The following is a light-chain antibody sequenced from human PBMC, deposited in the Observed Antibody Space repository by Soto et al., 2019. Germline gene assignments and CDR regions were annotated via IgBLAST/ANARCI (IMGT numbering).Light chain of an antibody. CDR1: QGIKNF. Sequence: DIQMTQSPSAMSASVGDRVTITCRASQGIKNFLAWFQQKPGKVPERLIYLTSNLQSGVPSRFSGSGSGTEFTLTISSLQPEDFATYYCLQSSSYPLTFGGGTRVE. CDR2: LTS. CDR3: LQSSSYPLT. V-gene: IGKV1-17*03. J-gene: IGKJ4*01.